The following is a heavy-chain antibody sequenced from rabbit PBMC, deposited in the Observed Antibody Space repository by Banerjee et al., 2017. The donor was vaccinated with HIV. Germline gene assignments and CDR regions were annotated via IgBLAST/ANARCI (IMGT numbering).Heavy chain of an antibody. CDR1: GFSFSSSYY. D-gene: IGHD6-1*01. J-gene: IGHJ4*01. V-gene: IGHV1S40*01. Sequence: QSLEESGGDLVKPGASLTLTCTASGFSFSSSYYMCWVRQAPGKGLEWIACIYAGSSGSTYYASWAKGRFTISKTSSTTVTLQMTSLTAADTATYFCARDPYSFDIYDFNLWGPGTLVTVS. CDR2: IYAGSSGST. CDR3: ARDPYSFDIYDFNL.